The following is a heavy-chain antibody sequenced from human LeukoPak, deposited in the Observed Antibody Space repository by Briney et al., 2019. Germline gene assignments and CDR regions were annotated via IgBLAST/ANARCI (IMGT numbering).Heavy chain of an antibody. CDR2: IRYDGSNK. J-gene: IGHJ4*02. V-gene: IGHV3-30*02. CDR3: AKPGGYYDSSGYFDY. CDR1: GFTLSSYG. Sequence: GGSLRLSCAASGFTLSSYGMHWVRQAPGKGLEWVAFIRYDGSNKYYADSVKGRFTISRDNSKNTLYLQMNSLRAEDTAVYYCAKPGGYYDSSGYFDYWGQGTLVTVSS. D-gene: IGHD3-22*01.